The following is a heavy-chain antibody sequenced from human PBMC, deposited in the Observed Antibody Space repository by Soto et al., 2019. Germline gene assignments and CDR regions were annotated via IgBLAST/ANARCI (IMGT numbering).Heavy chain of an antibody. CDR1: GGSISNYD. CDR3: ARLGYCSGGRCPRDYYYYMDG. D-gene: IGHD2-15*01. CDR2: FYYSGST. V-gene: IGHV4-59*01. J-gene: IGHJ6*03. Sequence: SETLSLTCTVSGGSISNYDWSWIRQSPGKGLEWIGNFYYSGSTNYNPSLKSRVTISVDTSKNQFSLKLSSVTAADTAVYYCARLGYCSGGRCPRDYYYYMDGWGKGTTVTVSS.